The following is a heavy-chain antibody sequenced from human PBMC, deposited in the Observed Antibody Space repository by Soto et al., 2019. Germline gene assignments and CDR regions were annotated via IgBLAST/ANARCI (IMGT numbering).Heavy chain of an antibody. V-gene: IGHV4-31*01. CDR2: IYYSGST. CDR3: ARDADYGGSRGGMDV. D-gene: IGHD4-17*01. Sequence: QVRLEESGPGLVKPSETLSLICSVSGGSVNNANYFWNWIRHHPENGLEWIGYIYYSGSTRYNPSLKTQATLSIDTSKNQFSLRLNSVTVADTAVYFCARDADYGGSRGGMDVWGRGTTVTVSS. J-gene: IGHJ6*02. CDR1: GGSVNNANYF.